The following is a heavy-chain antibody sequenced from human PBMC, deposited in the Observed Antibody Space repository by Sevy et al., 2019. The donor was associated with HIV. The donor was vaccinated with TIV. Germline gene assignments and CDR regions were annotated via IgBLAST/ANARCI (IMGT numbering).Heavy chain of an antibody. V-gene: IGHV1-2*02. D-gene: IGHD1-1*01. CDR3: ARLTTMPTSDLYGMDV. CDR1: GYTFTDYY. Sequence: ASVKVSCKASGYTFTDYYIHWVRQAPGQGLEWMAWINPNDGVTNYAQRFQGGVTVPRDTSISTAYMELRRLRSDDTAIYYCARLTTMPTSDLYGMDVWGQGTTVTVSS. J-gene: IGHJ6*02. CDR2: INPNDGVT.